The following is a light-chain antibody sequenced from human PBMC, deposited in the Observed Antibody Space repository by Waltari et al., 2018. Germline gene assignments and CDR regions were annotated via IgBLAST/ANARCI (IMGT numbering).Light chain of an antibody. V-gene: IGKV3-11*01. CDR3: HLRSNWRYT. CDR1: QGVTKY. CDR2: DAS. Sequence: EIVLTQSPAILSLSPGERATLSCRPSQGVTKYLSWYQLKPGQAPRLLIYDASNGATGIPTGFSGSGSGTDFTLTISSLEPDDFAVYFCHLRSNWRYTFGQGTKLEIK. J-gene: IGKJ2*01.